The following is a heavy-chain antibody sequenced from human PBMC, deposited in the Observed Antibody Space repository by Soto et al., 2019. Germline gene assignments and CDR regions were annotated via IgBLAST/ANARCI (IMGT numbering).Heavy chain of an antibody. D-gene: IGHD3-16*01. CDR1: GLTFRSYW. Sequence: GGSLRLSCAASGLTFRSYWMHWVRQAPGKGLVWVSRINTDGSVAMYVDSVKGRFTISRDNAKNSLYLQMNSLRAEDTAVYYCARDLHDYVSFRFDPWGQGTLVTVSS. V-gene: IGHV3-74*03. CDR2: INTDGSVA. J-gene: IGHJ5*02. CDR3: ARDLHDYVSFRFDP.